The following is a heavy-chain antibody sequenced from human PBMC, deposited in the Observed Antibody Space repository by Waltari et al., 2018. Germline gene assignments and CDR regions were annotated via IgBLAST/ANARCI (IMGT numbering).Heavy chain of an antibody. D-gene: IGHD3-3*01. J-gene: IGHJ5*02. V-gene: IGHV4-34*01. Sequence: QVQLQQWGAGLLKPSETLSLTCSVPGAPFSAYYWGWVRHVPGKGLEWIGQIRHPGNTNYNPSLQSRVAISIDTSRNQFSLRVFSVTAADTGLYFCTRGGNYDFWSHRPFVDPWGQGTQVAVSS. CDR1: GAPFSAYY. CDR2: IRHPGNT. CDR3: TRGGNYDFWSHRPFVDP.